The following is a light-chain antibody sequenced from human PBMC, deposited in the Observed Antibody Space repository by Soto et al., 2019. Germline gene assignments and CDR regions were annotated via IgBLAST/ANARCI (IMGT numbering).Light chain of an antibody. CDR2: DVS. CDR1: SSDVGGYNY. J-gene: IGLJ1*01. V-gene: IGLV2-11*01. CDR3: CSYAGSYTHYV. Sequence: QSALTQPRSVSGSPGQSITISCTGTSSDVGGYNYVSWYRQHPGKAPKLMIYDVSKRPSGVPDRFSGSKSGNTASLTISGLHAEDEADYYCCSYAGSYTHYVFGTGTKLTVL.